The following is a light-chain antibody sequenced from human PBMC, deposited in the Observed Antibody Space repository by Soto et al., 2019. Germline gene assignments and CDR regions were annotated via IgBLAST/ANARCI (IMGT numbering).Light chain of an antibody. Sequence: DIQMTQSPSSLSASIGDRVTITCRASQSISGYLNWYQQKPGRAPKLLISGASTLHSGVPSRFSGRKVGTQFILTIDSLQPEDFATYYCQQVKSYPRTFGGGTRVDI. CDR3: QQVKSYPRT. J-gene: IGKJ4*01. V-gene: IGKV1-9*01. CDR1: QSISGY. CDR2: GAS.